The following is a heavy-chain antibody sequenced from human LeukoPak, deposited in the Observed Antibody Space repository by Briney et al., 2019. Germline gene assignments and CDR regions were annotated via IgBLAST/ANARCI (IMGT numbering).Heavy chain of an antibody. J-gene: IGHJ4*02. D-gene: IGHD3-10*01. V-gene: IGHV3-7*01. CDR2: IKQDGSEK. Sequence: GGSLRLSCAASGFTFSSCWMSGVRQAPGEGGEGVANIKQDGSEKYYVDSVKGRFTISRDNAKNSLYLQMNSLRAEDTAVYYCARMVRGGGLIDYWGQGTLVTVSS. CDR1: GFTFSSCW. CDR3: ARMVRGGGLIDY.